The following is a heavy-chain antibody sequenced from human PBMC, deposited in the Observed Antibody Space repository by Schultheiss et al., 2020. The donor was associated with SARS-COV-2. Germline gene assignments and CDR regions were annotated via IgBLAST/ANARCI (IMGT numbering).Heavy chain of an antibody. D-gene: IGHD3-10*01. J-gene: IGHJ4*02. CDR1: GFTFSGSA. Sequence: GGSLRLSCAASGFTFSGSAMHWVRQASGKGLEWVGRIKSKTDGGTTDYAAPVKGRFTISRDDSKNTLYLQMNSLKTEDTAVYYCTTAALLWFGEGFDYWGQGTLVTVSS. V-gene: IGHV3-15*01. CDR2: IKSKTDGGTT. CDR3: TTAALLWFGEGFDY.